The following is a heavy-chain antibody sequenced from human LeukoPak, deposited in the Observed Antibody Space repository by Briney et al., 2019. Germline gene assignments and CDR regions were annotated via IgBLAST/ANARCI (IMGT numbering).Heavy chain of an antibody. CDR3: ARDPAVSYDYVWGSFAGY. V-gene: IGHV3-48*03. CDR2: ISSSGTTK. CDR1: GFTFSSYE. Sequence: GGSLRLSCAASGFTFSSYEMNWVRQAPGKGLEWFSYISSSGTTKYYADSVKGRFTISRDNAKNSLYLRMNSLRAEDTAVYYCARDPAVSYDYVWGSFAGYWGQGTLVTVSS. D-gene: IGHD3-16*01. J-gene: IGHJ4*02.